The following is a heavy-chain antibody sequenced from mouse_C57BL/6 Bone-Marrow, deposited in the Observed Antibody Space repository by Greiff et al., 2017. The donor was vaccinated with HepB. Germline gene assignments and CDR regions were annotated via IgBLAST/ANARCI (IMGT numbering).Heavy chain of an antibody. V-gene: IGHV1-50*01. CDR2: IDPSDSYI. CDR1: GYTFTSYW. D-gene: IGHD2-4*01. Sequence: VQLQQPGAEFVKPGASVKLSCKASGYTFTSYWMQWVKQRPGQGLEWIGEIDPSDSYINYNQKFKGKATLTVDKSSSTAYMQLSSLTSEDSAVYYCARSYDYDFDYWGQGTTLTVSS. CDR3: ARSYDYDFDY. J-gene: IGHJ2*01.